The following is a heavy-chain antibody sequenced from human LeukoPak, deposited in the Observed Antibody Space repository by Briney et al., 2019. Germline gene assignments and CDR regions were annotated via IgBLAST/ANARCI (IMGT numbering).Heavy chain of an antibody. CDR3: AREGDSDYGIEYFQH. CDR2: ISPTGSTT. V-gene: IGHV3-74*01. J-gene: IGHJ1*01. CDR1: GFSFSGHW. Sequence: GGSLRLSCTASGFSFSGHWMHWARQLPGKGLVWVSRISPTGSTTSYADSVKGRFTISRDNAKNSLYLQMNSLRDEDTAVYYCAREGDSDYGIEYFQHWGQGTLVTVS. D-gene: IGHD4-17*01.